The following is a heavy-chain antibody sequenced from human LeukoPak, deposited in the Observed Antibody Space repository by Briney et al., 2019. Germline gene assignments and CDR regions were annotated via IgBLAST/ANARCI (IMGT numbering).Heavy chain of an antibody. J-gene: IGHJ4*02. CDR3: AKDTAGPEY. V-gene: IGHV3-23*01. Sequence: GGSLRLSCVVSGLTFSSYSMSWVRQAPGKGLEWVSGISGSGGDTWYPDSVKGRFTISRDNSKNTLFLQMNSLRVEDTAMYYCAKDTAGPEYWGQGTRVTVSS. CDR1: GLTFSSYS. D-gene: IGHD6-13*01. CDR2: ISGSGGDT.